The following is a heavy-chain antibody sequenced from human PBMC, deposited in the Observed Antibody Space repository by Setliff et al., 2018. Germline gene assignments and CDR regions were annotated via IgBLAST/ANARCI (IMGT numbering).Heavy chain of an antibody. Sequence: LRLSCAASGFTVSSNYMHWVRQAPGKGLEWVAFIRYDGSNKYYADSVKGRFTISRDNSKNTLYLQMNSLRAEDTAVYYCAKSRLHSSSWYYWGQGTLVTVSS. V-gene: IGHV3-30*02. CDR2: IRYDGSNK. J-gene: IGHJ4*02. D-gene: IGHD6-13*01. CDR3: AKSRLHSSSWYY. CDR1: GFTVSSNY.